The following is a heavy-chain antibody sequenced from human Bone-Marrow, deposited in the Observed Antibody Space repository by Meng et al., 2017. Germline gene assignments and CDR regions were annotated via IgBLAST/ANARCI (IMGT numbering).Heavy chain of an antibody. V-gene: IGHV3-11*01. CDR1: GFTSSDYY. D-gene: IGHD2-15*01. Sequence: GESLKISCAASGFTSSDYYMTWIRQAPGKGLEWLSYISSSGSTIYYADSVKGRFTISRDNAKNSLYLQMNSLRAEDTALYYCARDSYCSGGSCYLPLDYWGQGTLVTVSS. J-gene: IGHJ4*02. CDR2: ISSSGSTI. CDR3: ARDSYCSGGSCYLPLDY.